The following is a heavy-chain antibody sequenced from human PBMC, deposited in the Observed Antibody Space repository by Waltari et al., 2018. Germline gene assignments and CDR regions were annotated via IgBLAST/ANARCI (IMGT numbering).Heavy chain of an antibody. V-gene: IGHV3-15*01. Sequence: EVQLVESGGGLVKPGGSLRLSCAAYGFPFSNAWLSWVRQAPGKGLEWVGRIKSKTDGGTTDYAAPVKGRFTISRDDSKNTLYLQMNSLKTEDAAVYYCTFRLLDYWGQGTLVTVSS. CDR1: GFPFSNAW. CDR2: IKSKTDGGTT. CDR3: TFRLLDY. J-gene: IGHJ4*02.